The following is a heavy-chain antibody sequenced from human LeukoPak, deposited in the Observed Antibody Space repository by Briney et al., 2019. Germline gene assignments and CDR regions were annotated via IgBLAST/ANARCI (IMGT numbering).Heavy chain of an antibody. Sequence: GGSLRLSCAASGFTFSSYAMSWVRQAPGKGLEWVSAISGSGGSTYYADSVKGRFTISRDNSKNTLYLQMNSLRAEDTAVYYCAKHRYCSSTSCPTEFGYWGQGTLVTVSS. D-gene: IGHD2-2*01. CDR1: GFTFSSYA. CDR2: ISGSGGST. CDR3: AKHRYCSSTSCPTEFGY. J-gene: IGHJ4*02. V-gene: IGHV3-23*01.